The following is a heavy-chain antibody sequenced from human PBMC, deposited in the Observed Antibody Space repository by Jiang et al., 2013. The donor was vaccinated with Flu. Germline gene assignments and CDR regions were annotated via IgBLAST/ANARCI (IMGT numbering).Heavy chain of an antibody. CDR2: IKAGGGGETT. V-gene: IGHV3-15*07. J-gene: IGHJ3*02. D-gene: IGHD2-21*02. CDR1: W. CDR3: AALRVLTAPLWGFDI. Sequence: WMNWVRQAPGKGLEWVGRIKAGGGGETTDYAAPVKGRFTMSRDDSKNTLSLQMNSLKTEDTAVYYCAALRVLTAPLWGFDIWGQGTMVTVS.